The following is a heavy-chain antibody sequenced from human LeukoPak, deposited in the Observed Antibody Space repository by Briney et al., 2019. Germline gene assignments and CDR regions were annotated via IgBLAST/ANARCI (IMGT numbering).Heavy chain of an antibody. V-gene: IGHV1-46*01. D-gene: IGHD3-10*01. CDR3: GKDGGSYSADY. CDR2: INPSDGDR. CDR1: GYTFITYK. Sequence: ASVKVSCKASGYTFITYKMHWVRQAPGQGLEWVGIINPSDGDRRNAQKFQGRVTMTRDMSTSTVYMELSSLRSEDTAVYYCGKDGGSYSADYWGQGTLVTVSS. J-gene: IGHJ4*02.